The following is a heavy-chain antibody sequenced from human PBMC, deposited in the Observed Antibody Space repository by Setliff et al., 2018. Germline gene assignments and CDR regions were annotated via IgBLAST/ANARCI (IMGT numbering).Heavy chain of an antibody. CDR3: AKVIGGYPPKPSDY. J-gene: IGHJ4*02. V-gene: IGHV3-30*02. CDR1: GFTSNMYG. Sequence: GGSLRLSCAASGFTSNMYGVHWVRQAPGRGLEWVAYVRHDGNIKHYADSVKGRCTISRDNSKNTLYLEMSSLRPEDTAVYYCAKVIGGYPPKPSDYWGQGTLVTVSS. CDR2: VRHDGNIK. D-gene: IGHD3-16*02.